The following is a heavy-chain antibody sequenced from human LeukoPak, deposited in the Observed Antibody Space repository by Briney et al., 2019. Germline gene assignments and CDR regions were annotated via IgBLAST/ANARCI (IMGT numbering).Heavy chain of an antibody. D-gene: IGHD2-2*01. J-gene: IGHJ5*02. V-gene: IGHV1-69*13. CDR3: ARDVQSYQLLFGFDP. CDR1: GGTFSSYT. Sequence: SVKVSCKASGGTFSSYTISWVRQAPGQGLEWMGGIIPIFGTANYAQKFQGRVTITADESTSTAYIELSSLRSEDTAVDYCARDVQSYQLLFGFDPWGQGTLVTVSS. CDR2: IIPIFGTA.